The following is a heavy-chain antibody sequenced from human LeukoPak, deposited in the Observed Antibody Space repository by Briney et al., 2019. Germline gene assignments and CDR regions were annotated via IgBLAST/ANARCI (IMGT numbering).Heavy chain of an antibody. CDR3: ARSSGTGTFSY. V-gene: IGHV4-39*02. Sequence: SETLSLTCTVSGDSISRSTYYWAWIRQPPGKGLEWIGSVYYGRSPYFNPSLESRATISVDTSKNHFSLKMSSVTAADTTVYYCARSSGTGTFSYWGQGTLVTVSS. J-gene: IGHJ4*02. D-gene: IGHD6-25*01. CDR2: VYYGRSP. CDR1: GDSISRSTYY.